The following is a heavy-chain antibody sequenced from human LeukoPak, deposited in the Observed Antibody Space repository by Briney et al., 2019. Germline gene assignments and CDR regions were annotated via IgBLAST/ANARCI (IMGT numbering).Heavy chain of an antibody. J-gene: IGHJ4*02. CDR2: IIPILGIA. Sequence: GSSVKVSCKASGGTFSSYAISWVRQAPGQGLEWMGRIIPILGIANYAQKFQGRVTITADKSTSTAYMELSSLRSEDTAVYYCARSVLDYRPQSRSDREYYFDYWGQGTLVTVSS. CDR3: ARSVLDYRPQSRSDREYYFDY. D-gene: IGHD3-10*01. V-gene: IGHV1-69*04. CDR1: GGTFSSYA.